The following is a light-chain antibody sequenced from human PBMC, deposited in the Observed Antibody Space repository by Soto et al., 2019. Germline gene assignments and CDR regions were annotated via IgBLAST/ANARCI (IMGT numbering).Light chain of an antibody. CDR1: QSIGSRY. CDR3: QQYATTLWT. V-gene: IGKV3-20*01. CDR2: GAS. J-gene: IGKJ1*01. Sequence: ENVLTQSPGTLSLSPGERATLSCRASQSIGSRYVAWYQQKPGQAPRILMYGASTRAPGIPDRFSGGGSGTDFTLTISRLEPEDFAVYYCQQYATTLWTFGQGTKVEIK.